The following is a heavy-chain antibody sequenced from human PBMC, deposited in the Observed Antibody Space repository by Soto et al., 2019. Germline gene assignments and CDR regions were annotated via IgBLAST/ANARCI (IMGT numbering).Heavy chain of an antibody. CDR1: GFTFSSYE. J-gene: IGHJ4*02. V-gene: IGHV3-48*03. CDR3: AKDWVGGSNKYYFEY. CDR2: VSGSGSSI. Sequence: PGGSLRLSCAASGFTFSSYEMNWVRQAPGKGLEWVSYVSGSGSSIYYADSVKGRFTISRDNSKKTMYLQLNSLRGDDTAVYYCAKDWVGGSNKYYFEYWGQGTLVTVSS. D-gene: IGHD1-26*01.